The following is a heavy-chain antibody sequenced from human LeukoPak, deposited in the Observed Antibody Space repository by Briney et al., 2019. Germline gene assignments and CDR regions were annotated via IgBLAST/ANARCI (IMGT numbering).Heavy chain of an antibody. V-gene: IGHV3-30*03. Sequence: GGSLRLSCAASGFTFSSYGMHWVRPAPGKGLEWVAVISYDGSNKYYADSVKGRFTISRDNSKNTLYLQMNSLRAEDTAVYYCARALIGYYFDYWGQGTLVTVSS. J-gene: IGHJ4*02. CDR2: ISYDGSNK. D-gene: IGHD2-8*01. CDR3: ARALIGYYFDY. CDR1: GFTFSSYG.